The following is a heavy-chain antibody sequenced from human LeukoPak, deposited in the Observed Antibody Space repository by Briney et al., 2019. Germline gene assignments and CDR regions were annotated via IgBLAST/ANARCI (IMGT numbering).Heavy chain of an antibody. J-gene: IGHJ5*02. D-gene: IGHD6-6*01. Sequence: GGPLRLSCAASGFTFSSYAMSWVRQAPGKGLEWVSAISASGHDTFYADSVKGRFTVSRDNSKNTLYLQMSSLRAEDAAVYYCAIIQEEYTYHWGQGTLVTVSS. CDR2: ISASGHDT. CDR1: GFTFSSYA. CDR3: AIIQEEYTYH. V-gene: IGHV3-23*01.